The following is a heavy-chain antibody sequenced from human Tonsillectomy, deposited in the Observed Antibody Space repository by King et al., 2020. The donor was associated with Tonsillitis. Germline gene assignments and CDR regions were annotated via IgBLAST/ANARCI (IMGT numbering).Heavy chain of an antibody. CDR2: ISYDGSNK. CDR3: AKDHRHLDYGSVSYIYCYYGMDV. V-gene: IGHV3-30*18. D-gene: IGHD3-10*01. CDR1: GFTFSSYG. Sequence: VQLVESGGGVVQPGRSLRLSCAASGFTFSSYGMHWVRQAPGKGLEWVAVISYDGSNKYYADSVKGRFTISRDNPKNTLYLQMNSLRAQDTAVYYCAKDHRHLDYGSVSYIYCYYGMDVWRQGPKVTVSS. J-gene: IGHJ6*02.